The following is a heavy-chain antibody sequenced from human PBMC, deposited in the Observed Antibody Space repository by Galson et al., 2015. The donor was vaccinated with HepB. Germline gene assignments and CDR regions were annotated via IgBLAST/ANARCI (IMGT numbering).Heavy chain of an antibody. Sequence: SLRLSCAASGFTFSSYSMNWVRQAPGKGLEWVSYISSSSSTIYYADSVKGRFTISRDNAKNSLYLQMNSLRDEDTAVYYCARGQFHRSGPPSRYGMDVWGQATTVTVSS. CDR3: ARGQFHRSGPPSRYGMDV. V-gene: IGHV3-48*02. CDR1: GFTFSSYS. J-gene: IGHJ6*02. CDR2: ISSSSSTI. D-gene: IGHD3-10*01.